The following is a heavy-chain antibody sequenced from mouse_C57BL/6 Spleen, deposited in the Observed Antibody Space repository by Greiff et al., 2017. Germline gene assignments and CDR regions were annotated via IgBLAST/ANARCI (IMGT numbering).Heavy chain of an antibody. CDR1: GFTFTDYY. Sequence: EVKVVESGGGLVQPGGSLSLSCAASGFTFTDYYMSWVRQPPGKALEWLGFIRNKANGYTTEYSASVKGRFTISRDNSQSILYLQMNALRAEDSATYYCARYDDGYYGSWGQGTSVTVSS. V-gene: IGHV7-3*01. D-gene: IGHD2-3*01. J-gene: IGHJ4*01. CDR2: IRNKANGYTT. CDR3: ARYDDGYYGS.